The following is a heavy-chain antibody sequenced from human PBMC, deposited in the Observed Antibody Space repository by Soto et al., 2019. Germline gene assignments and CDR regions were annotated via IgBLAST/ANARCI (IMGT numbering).Heavy chain of an antibody. CDR3: ARDDLQTSAFSTSWPY. CDR1: GYTFSNYG. J-gene: IGHJ4*02. V-gene: IGHV1-18*01. D-gene: IGHD6-13*01. CDR2: ISAYNGHI. Sequence: ASVKVSCKASGYTFSNYGINWVRQAPGQGLEWMGWISAYNGHINYAQKIQGRVTMTTDTSANTAYMELRSLTSDDTAVYYCARDDLQTSAFSTSWPYWGPGTLVTVPS.